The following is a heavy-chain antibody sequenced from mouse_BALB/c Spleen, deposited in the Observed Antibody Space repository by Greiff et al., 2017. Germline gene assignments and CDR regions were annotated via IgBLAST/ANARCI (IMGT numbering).Heavy chain of an antibody. CDR1: GYTFTSYW. J-gene: IGHJ2*01. V-gene: IGHV1-69*02. CDR3: ARGNWYFDY. Sequence: VQLQQPGAELVKPGASVKLSCKASGYTFTSYWMHWVKQRPGQGLEWIGEIDPSDSYTNYNQKFKGKATLTVDKSSSTAYMQLSSLTSEDSAVYYCARGNWYFDYWGQGTTLTVSS. D-gene: IGHD2-1*01. CDR2: IDPSDSYT.